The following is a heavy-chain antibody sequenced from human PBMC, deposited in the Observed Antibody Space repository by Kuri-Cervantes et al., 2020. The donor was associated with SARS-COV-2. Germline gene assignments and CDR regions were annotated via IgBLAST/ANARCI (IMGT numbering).Heavy chain of an antibody. Sequence: GGSLRLSCAASGFTFSSYAMNWVRQAPGKGLEWVSDIGGSGVRTNYADSVKGRFTIARDNSKNTLYLQMNSLRAEDTAVYYCAKVGGHREYFQNWGQGTLVTVSS. CDR3: AKVGGHREYFQN. D-gene: IGHD3-16*01. J-gene: IGHJ1*01. CDR1: GFTFSSYA. CDR2: IGGSGVRT. V-gene: IGHV3-23*01.